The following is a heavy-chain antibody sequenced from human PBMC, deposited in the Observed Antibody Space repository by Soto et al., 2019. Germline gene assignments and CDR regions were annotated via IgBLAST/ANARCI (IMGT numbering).Heavy chain of an antibody. J-gene: IGHJ6*02. CDR3: AKGSPLPEAYYYYYGMDV. V-gene: IGHV3-30*18. CDR1: GFTFSSYG. CDR2: ISYDGSNK. Sequence: PGGSLRLSCAASGFTFSSYGMHWVRQAPGKGLEWVAVISYDGSNKYYADYVKGRFTISRDNSKNTLYLQMNSLRAEDTAVYYCAKGSPLPEAYYYYYGMDVWGQGTTVTVSS.